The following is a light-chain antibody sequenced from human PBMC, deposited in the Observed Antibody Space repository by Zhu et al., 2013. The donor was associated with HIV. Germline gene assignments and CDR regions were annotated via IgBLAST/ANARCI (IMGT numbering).Light chain of an antibody. J-gene: IGLJ2*01. V-gene: IGLV2-23*02. CDR3: CSYAGSSTVV. CDR1: SSDLGTYNY. Sequence: QSALTQPASVSASPGQSITISCTGTSSDLGTYNYVSWYQQYPGKAPKLMIYDVSNRPSGVSNRFSGSKSGNTASLTISGLHAEDEADYYCCSYAGSSTVVFGGGTKLTVL. CDR2: DVS.